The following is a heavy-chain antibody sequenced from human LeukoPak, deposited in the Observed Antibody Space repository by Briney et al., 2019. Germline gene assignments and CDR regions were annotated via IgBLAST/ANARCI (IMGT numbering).Heavy chain of an antibody. J-gene: IGHJ3*02. CDR1: GFTFSNYG. D-gene: IGHD4-17*01. CDR2: ISGRGYST. V-gene: IGHV3-23*01. CDR3: AKDHGAHGTNAFDI. Sequence: GGSLRLSCAASGFTFSNYGMSWVRQAPGKGLEWVSAISGRGYSTYYADSVKGRFTISRDNSKNTLYLQMDSLRAEDTAVYYCAKDHGAHGTNAFDIWGQGTMVTVSS.